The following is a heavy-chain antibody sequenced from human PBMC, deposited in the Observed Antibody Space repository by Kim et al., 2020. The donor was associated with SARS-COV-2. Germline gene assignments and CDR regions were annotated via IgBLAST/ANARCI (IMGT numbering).Heavy chain of an antibody. Sequence: GGSLRLSCAASGFTFSSYSMNWVRQAPGKGLEWVSSISSSSSYIYYADSVKGRFTISRDNAKNSLYLQMNSLRAEDTAVYYCARYPRDYYYGMDVWGQGTTVTVSS. CDR1: GFTFSSYS. CDR2: ISSSSSYI. D-gene: IGHD2-2*01. V-gene: IGHV3-21*01. J-gene: IGHJ6*02. CDR3: ARYPRDYYYGMDV.